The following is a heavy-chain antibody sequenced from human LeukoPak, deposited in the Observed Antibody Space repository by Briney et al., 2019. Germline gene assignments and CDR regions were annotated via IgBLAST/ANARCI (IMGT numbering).Heavy chain of an antibody. D-gene: IGHD6-13*01. J-gene: IGHJ5*02. CDR2: ITGYGAA. CDR1: GFTFSNFA. CDR3: AKGAAAGKVDWFDP. Sequence: PGGSLRLSCAASGFTFSNFAMMWVRQAPGTGLQWVSTITGYGAAFYADSVRGRFTIFRDTSMNTLFLQMSSLGAEDTAVYYCAKGAAAGKVDWFDPWGQGTLVTVSS. V-gene: IGHV3-23*01.